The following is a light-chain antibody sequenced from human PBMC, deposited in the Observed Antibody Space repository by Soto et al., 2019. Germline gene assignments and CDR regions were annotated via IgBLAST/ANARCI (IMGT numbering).Light chain of an antibody. CDR2: DAS. V-gene: IGKV3-11*01. CDR3: QQRGNWPLT. CDR1: QLISNY. Sequence: EIVMTQSPVTLSVSPGETATLSCRANQLISNYLAWYQQKPGQAPRLLIYDASNRATGIPARFSGSGSGTDFTLTISSLEPEDFAVYYCQQRGNWPLTFGGGTKVDI. J-gene: IGKJ4*01.